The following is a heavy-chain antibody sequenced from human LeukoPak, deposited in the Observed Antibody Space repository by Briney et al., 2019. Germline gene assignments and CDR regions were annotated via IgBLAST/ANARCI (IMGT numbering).Heavy chain of an antibody. V-gene: IGHV3-23*01. J-gene: IGHJ3*02. Sequence: GGSLRLSCAASGFTFSTYGMNWVRQAPGKGLEWASSISGSGGSTYYADSVKGRFTISRDNSKNTLYLQMNSLRAEDTAVYYCAKDRIISLLFGNTPFDIWGQGTMVTVSS. CDR3: AKDRIISLLFGNTPFDI. CDR1: GFTFSTYG. CDR2: ISGSGGST. D-gene: IGHD3-10*01.